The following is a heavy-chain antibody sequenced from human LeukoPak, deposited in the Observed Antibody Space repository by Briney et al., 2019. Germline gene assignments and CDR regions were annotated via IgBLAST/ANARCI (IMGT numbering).Heavy chain of an antibody. V-gene: IGHV4-34*01. Sequence: SETLSLTCAVYGGSFSGYSWNWIRQPPVKGLEWIGEINHSGGTNYNPSLKSRVTISVDTSKKQFSLKVKSVTAADTAVYYCAKNGQSGFSFDPWGQGTLVTVSS. D-gene: IGHD3-3*01. CDR1: GGSFSGYS. J-gene: IGHJ5*02. CDR3: AKNGQSGFSFDP. CDR2: INHSGGT.